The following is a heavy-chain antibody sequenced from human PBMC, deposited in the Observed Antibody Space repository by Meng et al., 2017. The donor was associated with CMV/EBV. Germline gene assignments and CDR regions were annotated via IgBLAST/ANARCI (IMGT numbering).Heavy chain of an antibody. CDR3: ARGFGASDFWSGYPTYYYYYYGMDV. Sequence: GESLKISCAASGFTFSSYEMNWVRQAPGKGLEWVSYISSSGSTIYYADSVKGRFTISRDNAKNSLYLQMNSLRAEDTAVYYCARGFGASDFWSGYPTYYYYYYGMDVWGQGTTVTVSS. D-gene: IGHD3-3*01. CDR2: ISSSGSTI. V-gene: IGHV3-48*03. J-gene: IGHJ6*02. CDR1: GFTFSSYE.